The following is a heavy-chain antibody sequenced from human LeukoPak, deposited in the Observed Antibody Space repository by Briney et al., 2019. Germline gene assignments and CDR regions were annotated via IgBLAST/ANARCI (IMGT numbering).Heavy chain of an antibody. CDR2: ITSSSSYA. V-gene: IGHV3-21*01. J-gene: IGHJ4*02. CDR3: AKARDYVWGSYRYFFDY. Sequence: GGSLRLSCAASGFTFSSYGMHWVRQAPGKRLEWVSSITSSSSYAFYADSVKGRFTISRDNAKSSLYLQMNNLRAEDTAVYYCAKARDYVWGSYRYFFDYWGQGTLVTVSS. CDR1: GFTFSSYG. D-gene: IGHD3-16*02.